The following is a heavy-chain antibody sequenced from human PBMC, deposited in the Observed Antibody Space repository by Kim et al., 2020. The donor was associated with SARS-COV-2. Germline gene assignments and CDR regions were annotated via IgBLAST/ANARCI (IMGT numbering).Heavy chain of an antibody. Sequence: GGSLRLSFAGSGFTFSDYHIIWVRQAPGKGLEWLSYISTSSSLIYYADSVKGRFTISRDDAKNSVYLQMNSLRDEDTAVYFCARVWQWNSGWY. D-gene: IGHD1-1*01. CDR2: ISTSSSLI. CDR3: ARVWQWNSGWY. CDR1: GFTFSDYH. V-gene: IGHV3-48*02. J-gene: IGHJ2*01.